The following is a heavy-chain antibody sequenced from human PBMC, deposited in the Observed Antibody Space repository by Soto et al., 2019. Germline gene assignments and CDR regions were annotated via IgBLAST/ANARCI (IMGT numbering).Heavy chain of an antibody. CDR2: TNVGNGNT. Sequence: ASVKVSCKTPGYTFTIYNIHWVRQAPGQRLEWMGWTNVGNGNTRYSQKFQGRLTLTRDTPGNTAYLELNSLISEDTAVYYCATPQDYDGCLDSWGQGTLVTVSS. V-gene: IGHV1-3*01. CDR1: GYTFTIYN. CDR3: ATPQDYDGCLDS. D-gene: IGHD3-22*01. J-gene: IGHJ4*02.